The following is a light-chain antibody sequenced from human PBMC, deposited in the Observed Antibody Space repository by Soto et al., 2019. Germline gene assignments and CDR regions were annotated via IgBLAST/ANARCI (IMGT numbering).Light chain of an antibody. V-gene: IGLV2-14*01. CDR3: RSYTSSSTYV. CDR1: GSDVGGYDY. J-gene: IGLJ1*01. Sequence: QSVLTQPASVSGSPGQSITISCTGTGSDVGGYDYVSWYQHHPGKAPKVMIYEVTNRPSGVSNRFSGAKSGNTASLTISGLLAEDEADYYCRSYTSSSTYVFGTGTRSPS. CDR2: EVT.